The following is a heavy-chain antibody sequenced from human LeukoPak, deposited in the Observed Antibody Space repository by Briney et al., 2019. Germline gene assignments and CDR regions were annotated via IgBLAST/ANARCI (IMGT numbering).Heavy chain of an antibody. V-gene: IGHV4-34*01. J-gene: IGHJ4*02. CDR2: INHSGST. Sequence: AETLSLTCAVYGRSFRGYYWSWIRQPPGKGLEWIGEINHSGSTNYNPSLKSRVTISVDTSKNQCSVKLSSVTAADTAVYYCAARSGWDGYYWGEGTLVTVSS. D-gene: IGHD1-26*01. CDR1: GRSFRGYY. CDR3: AARSGWDGYY.